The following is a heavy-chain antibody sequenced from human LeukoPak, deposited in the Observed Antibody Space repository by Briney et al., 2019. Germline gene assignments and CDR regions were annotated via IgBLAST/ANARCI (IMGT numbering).Heavy chain of an antibody. V-gene: IGHV3-30*02. CDR3: AKGGSYRSQPYFDY. CDR2: TRYDGSNK. D-gene: IGHD3-16*02. CDR1: GFTFSSYG. Sequence: PGGSLRLSCAASGFTFSSYGMYWVRQAPGKGLEWVAFTRYDGSNKYYADSVKGRFTISRDNSKNTVYLQMNSLRAEDTAVYYCAKGGSYRSQPYFDYWGQGTPVTVSS. J-gene: IGHJ4*02.